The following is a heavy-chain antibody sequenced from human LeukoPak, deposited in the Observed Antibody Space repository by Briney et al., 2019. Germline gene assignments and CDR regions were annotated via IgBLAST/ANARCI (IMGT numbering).Heavy chain of an antibody. V-gene: IGHV3-33*01. Sequence: GGSLRLSCAASGFPFSSYGMHWIRQAPGNGLEWAAVTWYDGSKEYYGDAVRGRFTISRDNSKNTLYLQMDSLSADDTAVYYCARVKDQLVWYFDLWGRGTLVTVSS. D-gene: IGHD1-1*01. J-gene: IGHJ2*01. CDR2: TWYDGSKE. CDR3: ARVKDQLVWYFDL. CDR1: GFPFSSYG.